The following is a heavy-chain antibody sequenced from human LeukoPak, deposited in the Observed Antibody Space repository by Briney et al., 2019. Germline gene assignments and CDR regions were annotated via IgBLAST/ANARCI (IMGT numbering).Heavy chain of an antibody. CDR2: IYYSGST. CDR3: ARDSGV. J-gene: IGHJ6*02. Sequence: SETLSLTCTVSGGSISTYSWTWIRQPPGKGLEWIGNIYYSGSTNYNPSLKSRVTISIDTSKNQFSLKLSSVTAADTAVYYCARDSGVWGQGTTVTVSS. CDR1: GGSISTYS. D-gene: IGHD1-14*01. V-gene: IGHV4-59*01.